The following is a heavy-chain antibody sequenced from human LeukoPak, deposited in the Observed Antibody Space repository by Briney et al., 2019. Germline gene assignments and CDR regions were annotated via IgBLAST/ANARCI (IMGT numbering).Heavy chain of an antibody. Sequence: PSETLSLTCTVSGGSISSSSYYWGWIRQPPGKGLEWIGSIYYSGSTYYNPSLKSRVTISVDTSKNQFSLKLSSVTAADTAVYYCARESGGYSLRRYYYGMDVWGQGTTVTVSS. V-gene: IGHV4-39*07. CDR1: GGSISSSSYY. CDR2: IYYSGST. CDR3: ARESGGYSLRRYYYGMDV. D-gene: IGHD5-18*01. J-gene: IGHJ6*02.